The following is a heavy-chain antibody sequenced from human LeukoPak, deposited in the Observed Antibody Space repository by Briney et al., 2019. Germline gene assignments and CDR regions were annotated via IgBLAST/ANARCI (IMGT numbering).Heavy chain of an antibody. Sequence: GESLKISCRGSGYSFTTYWIGWVRQMPGKGLEWMGIIYPADSETKYSPSFEGQVAISADYSISTAYLQWSSLKASDTAMYYCVRLGRQHYDTYNYFDPWGQGTLVTVSS. V-gene: IGHV5-51*01. CDR2: IYPADSET. CDR3: VRLGRQHYDTYNYFDP. CDR1: GYSFTTYW. J-gene: IGHJ5*02. D-gene: IGHD3-22*01.